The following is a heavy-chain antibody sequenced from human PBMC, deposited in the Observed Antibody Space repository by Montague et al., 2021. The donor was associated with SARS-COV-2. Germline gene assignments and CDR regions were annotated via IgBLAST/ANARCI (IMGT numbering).Heavy chain of an antibody. CDR1: GASISSGGDY. CDR3: ARDRELVD. D-gene: IGHD1-7*01. CDR2: IYYSVST. V-gene: IGHV4-31*03. J-gene: IGHJ4*02. Sequence: TLSLTCTVPGASISSGGDYWNWIRQHPGKGLEWIGHIYYSVSTNYNPSLKSRVTISEDTSKNQISLKLSSVTAADTAVYYCARDRELVDWGQGIMVIVSS.